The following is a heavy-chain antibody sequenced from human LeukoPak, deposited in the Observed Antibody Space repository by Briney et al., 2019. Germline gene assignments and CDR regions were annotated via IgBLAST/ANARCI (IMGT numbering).Heavy chain of an antibody. J-gene: IGHJ4*02. CDR3: ARTSAGLLVYGY. V-gene: IGHV4-34*01. CDR2: INHSGST. D-gene: IGHD1-26*01. CDR1: GGSFSGYY. Sequence: SETLSLTCAVYGGSFSGYYWSWLRQPPGKGLEWIGEINHSGSTNYNPSLKSRVTISVDTSKNQFSLKLSSVTAADTAVYYCARTSAGLLVYGYWGQGTPVTVSS.